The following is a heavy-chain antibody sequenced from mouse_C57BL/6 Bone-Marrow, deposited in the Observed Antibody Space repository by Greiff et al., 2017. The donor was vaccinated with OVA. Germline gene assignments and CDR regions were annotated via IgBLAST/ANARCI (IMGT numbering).Heavy chain of an antibody. CDR1: GYTFTSYG. CDR2: ICPRSGNT. V-gene: IGHV1-81*01. CDR3: ARYGCITWYFDF. D-gene: IGHD1-2*01. J-gene: IGHJ1*03. Sequence: VKLMESGAELARPGASVKLSCKASGYTFTSYGISWVKQSTGQGLEWIGEICPRSGNTYYNEKFKGKATLTADKSFSTAYLELRSLTSEDSAVYFWARYGCITWYFDFWGTGTTVTVSS.